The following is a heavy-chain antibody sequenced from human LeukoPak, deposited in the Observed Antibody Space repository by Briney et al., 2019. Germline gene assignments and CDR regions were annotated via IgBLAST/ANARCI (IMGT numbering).Heavy chain of an antibody. Sequence: PSETLSLTCTVHGASIGSSGFSSGWFRKPPGNGLERIGRMYYPESTHSPPSLESQFTQTVDTSKYQVALTLSSLTATDTAVYYCVRHVSSGWDYYNGLDVWSQATTVTVSS. V-gene: IGHV4-39*01. CDR3: VRHVSSGWDYYNGLDV. CDR2: MYYPEST. J-gene: IGHJ6*02. D-gene: IGHD6-19*01. CDR1: GASIGSSGFS.